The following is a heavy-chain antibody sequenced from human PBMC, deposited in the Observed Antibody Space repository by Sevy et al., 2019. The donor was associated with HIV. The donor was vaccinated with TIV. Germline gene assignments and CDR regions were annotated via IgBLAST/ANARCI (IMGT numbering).Heavy chain of an antibody. CDR3: ARVGGCSSTSCFAYWFDP. CDR2: IKEDGSEN. V-gene: IGHV3-7*03. Sequence: GGSLRLSCAASGFTFSNYWMSWVRQAPGKGLEWVANIKEDGSENYYVDSVKGRFTIPRDNAKNQLYLQMNGLRAEDTAVYYCARVGGCSSTSCFAYWFDPWGQGTLVTVSS. D-gene: IGHD2-2*01. CDR1: GFTFSNYW. J-gene: IGHJ5*02.